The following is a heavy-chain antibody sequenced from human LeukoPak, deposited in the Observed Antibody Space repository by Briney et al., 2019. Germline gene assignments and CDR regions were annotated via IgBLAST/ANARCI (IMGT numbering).Heavy chain of an antibody. J-gene: IGHJ2*01. Sequence: KPSETLSLTCTVSGGSISSSSYYWGWIRQPPGKGLEWIGSIYYSGSTYYNPSLKSRVTISVDTSKNQFSLKLSSVTAADTAVYYCARVIKVVPYYDILTGYYTHWYFDLWGRGTLVTVSS. CDR3: ARVIKVVPYYDILTGYYTHWYFDL. V-gene: IGHV4-39*01. CDR1: GGSISSSSYY. CDR2: IYYSGST. D-gene: IGHD3-9*01.